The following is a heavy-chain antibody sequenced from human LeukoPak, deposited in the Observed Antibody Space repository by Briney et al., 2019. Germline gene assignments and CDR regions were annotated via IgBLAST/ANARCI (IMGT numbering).Heavy chain of an antibody. J-gene: IGHJ4*02. CDR1: RFTFDDYV. V-gene: IGHV3-9*01. CDR3: ARDYFDY. CDR2: INWKSGSI. Sequence: GRSLRLSCAASRFTFDDYVIHWVRQAPGKGLEWVSGINWKSGSIAYADSVKGRLTISRDNAKNSLYLQMNSLRAEDTAVYYCARDYFDYWGQGTLVTVSS.